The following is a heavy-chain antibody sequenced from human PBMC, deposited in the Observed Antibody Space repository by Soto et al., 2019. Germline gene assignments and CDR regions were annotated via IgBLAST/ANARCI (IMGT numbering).Heavy chain of an antibody. CDR2: ISPDGSTE. D-gene: IGHD3-3*01. Sequence: QVQLVESGGGVVRPGRPLRLSCAASGFRFRDYAMHWVRQSPGKGMEWVAVISPDGSTEGYADSVKGRFTVSRDNSNNTLFLQMNSLRVEDTAVYYCARSFLEWSKNGLDVWGQGTTVTVSS. CDR1: GFRFRDYA. J-gene: IGHJ6*02. V-gene: IGHV3-30-3*01. CDR3: ARSFLEWSKNGLDV.